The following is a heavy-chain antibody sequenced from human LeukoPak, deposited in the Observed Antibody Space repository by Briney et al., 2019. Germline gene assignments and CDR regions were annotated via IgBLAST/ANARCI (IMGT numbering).Heavy chain of an antibody. D-gene: IGHD3-22*01. V-gene: IGHV1-18*01. J-gene: IGHJ4*02. Sequence: GASVKVSCKASGYTFTSYDINWVRQATAQGLEWMGWISAYNGNTNYAQKLQGRVTMTTDTSTSTAYMELRSLRSDDTAVYYCARVIKDDSSGYYGDWGQGTLVTVSS. CDR2: ISAYNGNT. CDR1: GYTFTSYD. CDR3: ARVIKDDSSGYYGD.